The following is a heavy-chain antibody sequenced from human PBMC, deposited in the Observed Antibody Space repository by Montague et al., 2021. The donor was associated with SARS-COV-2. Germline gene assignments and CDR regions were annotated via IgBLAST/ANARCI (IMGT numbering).Heavy chain of an antibody. V-gene: IGHV3-23*01. Sequence: SLRLSCAASGFTFSSYAMSWVRQAPGKGLEWVSTISISDGNTYYADSAKGRFTISRDKSKNTLYLRMNSLRAEDTAVYYCAKDRQLVGDDAFDIWGQGTLVIVSS. J-gene: IGHJ3*02. CDR1: GFTFSSYA. D-gene: IGHD6-13*01. CDR2: ISISDGNT. CDR3: AKDRQLVGDDAFDI.